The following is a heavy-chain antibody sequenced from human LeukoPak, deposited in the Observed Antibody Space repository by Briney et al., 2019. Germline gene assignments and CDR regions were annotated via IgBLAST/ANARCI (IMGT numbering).Heavy chain of an antibody. Sequence: GGSLRLSCAASGFTFSSYWMSWVRQAPGKGLEWVANIKQDGSEKYYVDSVKGRFTISRDNAKNSLYLQMNSVRAEDTAVYYCARDDVDTAMVTGYYYYMDVWGKGTTVTVSS. CDR1: GFTFSSYW. V-gene: IGHV3-7*01. CDR3: ARDDVDTAMVTGYYYYMDV. CDR2: IKQDGSEK. D-gene: IGHD5-18*01. J-gene: IGHJ6*03.